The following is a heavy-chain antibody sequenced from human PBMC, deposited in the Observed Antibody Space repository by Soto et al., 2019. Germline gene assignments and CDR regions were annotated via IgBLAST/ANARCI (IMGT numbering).Heavy chain of an antibody. D-gene: IGHD6-13*01. Sequence: GGSLRLSCSASGFTFSSYAMHWVRQAPGKGLEYVSAISSNGGSTYYAGSVKGRFTISRDNSKNTLYLQMSSLRAEDTAVYYCVKHLPAAADLFDYWGQGTLVTVSS. J-gene: IGHJ4*02. CDR3: VKHLPAAADLFDY. CDR1: GFTFSSYA. CDR2: ISSNGGST. V-gene: IGHV3-64D*06.